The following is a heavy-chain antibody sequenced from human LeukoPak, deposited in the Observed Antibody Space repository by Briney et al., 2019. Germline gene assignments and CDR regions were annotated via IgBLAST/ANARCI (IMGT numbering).Heavy chain of an antibody. D-gene: IGHD4-17*01. CDR1: GGSISSGDYY. J-gene: IGHJ6*02. CDR3: ARDPGKYDYGPSGYYGMDV. Sequence: SETLSLTCTVSGGSISSGDYYWSWIRQPPGKGLEWIGYIYYSGSTYYNPSLKSRVIISVDTSKNQFSLKLSSVTAGDTAVYYCARDPGKYDYGPSGYYGMDVWGQGTTVTVSS. V-gene: IGHV4-30-4*01. CDR2: IYYSGST.